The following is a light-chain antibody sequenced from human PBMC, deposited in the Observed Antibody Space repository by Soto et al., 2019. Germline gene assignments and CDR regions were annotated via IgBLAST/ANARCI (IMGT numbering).Light chain of an antibody. CDR3: SSYTTSSTLV. CDR2: EVS. J-gene: IGLJ1*01. Sequence: QSALTQPASVSGSPGQSITISCTGTSSDVGAYKYVSWYQQQPGKAPKLMIFEVSNRPSGVSNRFSGSKSDNTASLTISGLQAEDEADYFCSSYTTSSTLVFGTGTKVTVL. V-gene: IGLV2-14*01. CDR1: SSDVGAYKY.